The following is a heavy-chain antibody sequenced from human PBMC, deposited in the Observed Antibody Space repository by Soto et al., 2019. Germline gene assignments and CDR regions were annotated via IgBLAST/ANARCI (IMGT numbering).Heavy chain of an antibody. D-gene: IGHD3-10*01. V-gene: IGHV1-69*06. CDR1: GGTLGDHG. CDR3: ARGVYGSGNYYTGPSAFDI. Sequence: QVQLEQSGAEVQKPGSSVKISCKASGGTLGDHGVSWLRQAPGQGLEWVGGTIPVFNTAKYAPKFQGRVTIAADKSTSIAYMELGSLRSDDSAFYYCARGVYGSGNYYTGPSAFDIWGQGTLVIVSS. CDR2: TIPVFNTA. J-gene: IGHJ3*02.